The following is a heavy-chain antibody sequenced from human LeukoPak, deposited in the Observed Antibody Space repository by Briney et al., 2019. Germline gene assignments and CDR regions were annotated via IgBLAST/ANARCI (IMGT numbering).Heavy chain of an antibody. Sequence: GASVKVSCKVSGYTLTELSMHWVRQAPGKGLEWMGGFDPEGGETIYAQKFQGRVTMTEDTSTDTAYMELSSLRSEDTAVYYCATTGGLWFGESVDYWGQGTLVTVSS. CDR2: FDPEGGET. CDR3: ATTGGLWFGESVDY. CDR1: GYTLTELS. V-gene: IGHV1-24*01. J-gene: IGHJ4*02. D-gene: IGHD3-10*01.